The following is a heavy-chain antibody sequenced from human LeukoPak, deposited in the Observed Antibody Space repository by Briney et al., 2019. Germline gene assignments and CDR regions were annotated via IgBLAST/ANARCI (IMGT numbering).Heavy chain of an antibody. Sequence: ASVKVSCKASGGTFSSYAISWVRQAPGQGLEWMGGLIPIFGTANYAQKFQGRVTITADKSTSTAYMELSSLRSEDTAVYYCASSSSSWYNWFDPWGQGTLVTVSS. CDR2: LIPIFGTA. CDR3: ASSSSSWYNWFDP. V-gene: IGHV1-69*06. D-gene: IGHD6-13*01. J-gene: IGHJ5*02. CDR1: GGTFSSYA.